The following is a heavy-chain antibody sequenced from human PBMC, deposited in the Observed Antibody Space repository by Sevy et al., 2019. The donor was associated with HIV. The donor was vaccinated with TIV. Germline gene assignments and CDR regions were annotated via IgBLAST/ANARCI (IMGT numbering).Heavy chain of an antibody. Sequence: ASVKVSCKASGYTFNTYGISWVRQAPGQGLEWMGWISSYYGNTNFAQKFQGRVTMTTDTITNTAYMELKSLRSDETAVYYCARERTRWQQLIEYYRGMDVWGQGTPVTVSS. J-gene: IGHJ6*02. CDR2: ISSYYGNT. V-gene: IGHV1-18*01. CDR1: GYTFNTYG. D-gene: IGHD6-13*01. CDR3: ARERTRWQQLIEYYRGMDV.